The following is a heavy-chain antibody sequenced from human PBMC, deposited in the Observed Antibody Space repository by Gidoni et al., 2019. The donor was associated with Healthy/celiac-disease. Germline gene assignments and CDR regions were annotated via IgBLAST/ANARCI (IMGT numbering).Heavy chain of an antibody. CDR1: GFTFRSYS. Sequence: EVQLVESGGGLVKPGGSLRLSCAASGFTFRSYSMNWVRQAPGKGLAWVSSISSSSSYIYYADSVKGRFTISRDNAKNSLYLQMNSLRAEDTAVYYCARDRDTAMVPGAFDIWGQGTMVTVSS. CDR3: ARDRDTAMVPGAFDI. CDR2: ISSSSSYI. V-gene: IGHV3-21*01. D-gene: IGHD5-18*01. J-gene: IGHJ3*02.